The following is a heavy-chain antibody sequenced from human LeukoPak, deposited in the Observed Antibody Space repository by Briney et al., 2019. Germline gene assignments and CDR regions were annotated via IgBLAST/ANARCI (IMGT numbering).Heavy chain of an antibody. CDR2: IYHSGTT. V-gene: IGHV4-30-2*01. D-gene: IGHD1-26*01. CDR3: ARARDTTSGSNWFDP. CDR1: GGSIYGGGYY. J-gene: IGHJ5*02. Sequence: PSETLSLTCTVSGGSIYGGGYYWSWIRQPPGTGLEWIGYIYHSGTTYYNPSLKSRVTISIDRSKNQFSLKLSSVTAADTAVYYCARARDTTSGSNWFDPWGQGTLVTVSS.